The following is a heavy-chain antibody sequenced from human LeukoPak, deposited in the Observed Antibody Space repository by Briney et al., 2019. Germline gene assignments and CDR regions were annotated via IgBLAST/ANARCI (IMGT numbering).Heavy chain of an antibody. CDR1: GFTVSFNY. V-gene: IGHV3-53*01. CDR3: AKDALLEWLSYTNWFDP. CDR2: IYSGGST. D-gene: IGHD3-3*01. J-gene: IGHJ5*02. Sequence: PGGSLRLSCAASGFTVSFNYMSWVRQAPGKGLEWISVIYSGGSTYYADSVKGRFTISRDDSKNTLYLQMNSLRAEDTAVYYCAKDALLEWLSYTNWFDPWGQGTLVTVSS.